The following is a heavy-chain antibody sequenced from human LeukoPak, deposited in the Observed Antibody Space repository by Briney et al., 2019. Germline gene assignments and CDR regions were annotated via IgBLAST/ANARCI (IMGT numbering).Heavy chain of an antibody. Sequence: SETLSLTCAVYGGSFSGYYWSWIRQPPGKGLEWIGEINHSGSTNYNPSLKSRVTISLDMSKNHFSLKLNSVTAADTAVYYCARPTSWVNYFDPWGQGTLVTVSS. J-gene: IGHJ5*02. V-gene: IGHV4-34*01. CDR3: ARPTSWVNYFDP. D-gene: IGHD1-7*01. CDR1: GGSFSGYY. CDR2: INHSGST.